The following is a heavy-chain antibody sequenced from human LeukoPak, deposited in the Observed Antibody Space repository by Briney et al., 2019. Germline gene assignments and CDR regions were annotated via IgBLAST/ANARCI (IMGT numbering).Heavy chain of an antibody. J-gene: IGHJ4*02. Sequence: PSETLSLTCTVSGDSVSIYYWSWIRQPPGKGLEWIGYISYSGSTDYNPSLKSRVTISVDTSKNQFSLKLSSVTAADTAVYYCARGLGLTAVTEYYFDYWSQGTLVTVSS. V-gene: IGHV4-59*08. D-gene: IGHD4-17*01. CDR2: ISYSGST. CDR3: ARGLGLTAVTEYYFDY. CDR1: GDSVSIYY.